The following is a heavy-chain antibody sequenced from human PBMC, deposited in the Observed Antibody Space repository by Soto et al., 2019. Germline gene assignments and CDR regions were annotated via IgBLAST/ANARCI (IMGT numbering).Heavy chain of an antibody. D-gene: IGHD3-22*01. J-gene: IGHJ5*02. CDR2: ISSSSSYT. CDR1: GFTFSDYY. V-gene: IGHV3-11*05. CDR3: ARVFSPEQTSYYDSSGYYGHCFDP. Sequence: GGSLRLCCAASGFTFSDYYMSWIRQAPGKGLEWVSYISSSSSYTNYADSVKGRFTISRDNAKNSLYLQMNSLRAEDTAVYYCARVFSPEQTSYYDSSGYYGHCFDPWGEGT.